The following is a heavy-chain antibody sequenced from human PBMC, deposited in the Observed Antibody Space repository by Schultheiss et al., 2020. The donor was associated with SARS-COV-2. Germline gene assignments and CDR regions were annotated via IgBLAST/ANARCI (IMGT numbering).Heavy chain of an antibody. CDR1: GGSISSGGYY. V-gene: IGHV4-31*03. J-gene: IGHJ6*02. D-gene: IGHD3-22*01. CDR3: ARGRAYDSSGTYYYYGMDV. Sequence: SETLSLTCTVSGGSISSGGYYWSWIRQHPEKGLEWIGHVYYSGSTYYNPSLKSRVTISVDTSKNQFSLKLSSVTAADTAVYYCARGRAYDSSGTYYYYGMDVWGQGTTVTVSS. CDR2: VYYSGST.